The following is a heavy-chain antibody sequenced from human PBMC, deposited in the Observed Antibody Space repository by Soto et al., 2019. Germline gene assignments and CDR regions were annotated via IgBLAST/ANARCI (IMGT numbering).Heavy chain of an antibody. CDR2: ISSSSSYI. CDR3: VRYISSLNIAVAGPFDF. Sequence: GGSLRLSCAASGFTFSSYSMNWVRQAPGKGLEWVSSISSSSSYIYYADSVKGRFTISRDNAKNSLYLQMNSLRAEDTAVYFCVRYISSLNIAVAGPFDFWGQGTWSPSPQ. V-gene: IGHV3-21*01. D-gene: IGHD6-19*01. J-gene: IGHJ4*02. CDR1: GFTFSSYS.